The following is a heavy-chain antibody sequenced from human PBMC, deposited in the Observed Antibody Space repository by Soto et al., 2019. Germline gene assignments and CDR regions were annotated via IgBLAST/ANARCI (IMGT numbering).Heavy chain of an antibody. D-gene: IGHD1-26*01. J-gene: IGHJ5*02. CDR2: IGTKTAGGTT. CDR3: TTLYRVDP. V-gene: IGHV3-15*04. Sequence: EVQLVESGGSLVERGGSLRLSCAASGFTFSSAWMSWVRQAPGKGLEWVGRIGTKTAGGTTQYAASVKGRFTISRDDSRNTLYLQMDSLKTEDTAVYYCTTLYRVDPWGQGTLVSVSS. CDR1: GFTFSSAW.